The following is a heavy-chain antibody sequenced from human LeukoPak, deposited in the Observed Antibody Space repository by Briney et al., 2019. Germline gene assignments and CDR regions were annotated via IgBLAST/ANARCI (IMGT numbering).Heavy chain of an antibody. CDR3: ARPYSSGWYNWFDP. CDR1: GFTFSSSA. V-gene: IGHV3-23*01. Sequence: GGSLRLSCAASGFTFSSSAMSWVRQAPGKGLEWVSAISNNGGYTYYADSVQGRFTISRDNSKSTLCLQMNSLRAEDTAVYYCARPYSSGWYNWFDPWGQGTLVTVSS. D-gene: IGHD6-19*01. CDR2: ISNNGGYT. J-gene: IGHJ5*02.